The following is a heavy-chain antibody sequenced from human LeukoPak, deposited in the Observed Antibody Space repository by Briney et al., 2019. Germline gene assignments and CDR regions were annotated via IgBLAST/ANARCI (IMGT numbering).Heavy chain of an antibody. J-gene: IGHJ5*02. CDR2: ISPGDSDT. D-gene: IGHD4-23*01. Sequence: GESLKISCKCSGYSFTNFWIGWVRQIPGKGLEWMGIISPGDSDTRYSPSFQGQVTISADKSISTAYLQWSSLKALDSSMYYCARRDYGGNTNWFDPWGQGTLVTVSS. V-gene: IGHV5-51*01. CDR3: ARRDYGGNTNWFDP. CDR1: GYSFTNFW.